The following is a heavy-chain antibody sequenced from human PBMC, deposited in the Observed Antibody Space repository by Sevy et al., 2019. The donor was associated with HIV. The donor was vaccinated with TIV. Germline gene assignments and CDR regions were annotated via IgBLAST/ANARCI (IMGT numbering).Heavy chain of an antibody. J-gene: IGHJ4*02. CDR3: ATTKDYYDSSGYPFDY. V-gene: IGHV1-24*01. CDR1: GYTLTQFS. Sequence: ASVKVSCKVSGYTLTQFSMHWVRQAPGKGLEWMTTFDPEDGDPEDGKTIYAQKFLGRVTMTEDTSTDTAYMELSSLRSDDTAVYYYATTKDYYDSSGYPFDYWDQGTLVTVSS. D-gene: IGHD3-22*01. CDR2: FDPEDGDPEDGKT.